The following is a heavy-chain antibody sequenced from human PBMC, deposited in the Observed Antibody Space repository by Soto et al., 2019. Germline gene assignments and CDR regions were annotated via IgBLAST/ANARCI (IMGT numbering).Heavy chain of an antibody. CDR3: AENSGPNWYLDH. Sequence: QVQLVQSGPEVKKPGASVKVSCKTSGYIFTNYEISWVRQAPGRGLEWMGWISGYNGITNYAQTFQGRVTMTRETSTSTVYMELRGLRFDDTAVYYCAENSGPNWYLDHWGRGTLVTVSS. CDR2: ISGYNGIT. V-gene: IGHV1-18*01. J-gene: IGHJ2*01. CDR1: GYIFTNYE. D-gene: IGHD1-26*01.